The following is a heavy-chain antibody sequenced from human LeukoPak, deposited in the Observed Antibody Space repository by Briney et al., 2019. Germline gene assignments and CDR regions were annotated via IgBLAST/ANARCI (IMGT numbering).Heavy chain of an antibody. CDR1: GFTFSDYY. V-gene: IGHV3-11*04. Sequence: GGSLRLSCAASGFTFSDYYMSWIRQAPGKGLEWVSYISSSGSTIYYADSVKGRFTISRDNAKNSLYLQMNSLRAEDTAVYYCARDRHYYGSGSCYNRFDYWGQGTLVTVSS. CDR2: ISSSGSTI. J-gene: IGHJ4*02. D-gene: IGHD3-10*01. CDR3: ARDRHYYGSGSCYNRFDY.